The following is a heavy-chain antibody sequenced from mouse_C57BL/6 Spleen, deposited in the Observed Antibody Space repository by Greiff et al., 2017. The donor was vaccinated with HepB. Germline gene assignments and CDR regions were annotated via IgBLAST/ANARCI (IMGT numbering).Heavy chain of an antibody. CDR1: GFTFSDYY. CDR3: ARHSRLLHAMDY. V-gene: IGHV5-12*01. CDR2: ISNGGGST. D-gene: IGHD2-3*01. Sequence: EVQVVESGGGLVQPGGSLKLSCAASGFTFSDYYMYWVRQTPEKRLEWVAYISNGGGSTYYPDTVKGRFTISRDNAKNTLYLQMSRLKAEDTAMYYCARHSRLLHAMDYWGQGTSVTGSS. J-gene: IGHJ4*01.